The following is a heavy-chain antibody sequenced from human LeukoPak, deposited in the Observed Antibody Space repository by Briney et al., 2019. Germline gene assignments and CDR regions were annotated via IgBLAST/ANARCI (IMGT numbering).Heavy chain of an antibody. J-gene: IGHJ4*02. CDR3: AKTDY. Sequence: GGSLRLSCAVSGFTFSSYGMHWVRQAPGKGLEWVAFIRNDGSNKNYADSVKGRFTISRDNSKNTLYLQMNSLRAEDTAVYYCAKTDYWGQGTLVTVSS. V-gene: IGHV3-30*02. CDR2: IRNDGSNK. CDR1: GFTFSSYG.